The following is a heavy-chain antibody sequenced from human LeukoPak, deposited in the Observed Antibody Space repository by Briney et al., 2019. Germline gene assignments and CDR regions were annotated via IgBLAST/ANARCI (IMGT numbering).Heavy chain of an antibody. CDR1: GGSISSSSYY. J-gene: IGHJ4*02. CDR2: IYYSGST. D-gene: IGHD4-17*01. Sequence: SETLSLTCTVSGGSISSSSYYWGWIRQPPGTGLEWIGSIYYSGSTYYNPSLKSRVTISVDTSKNQFSLKLSSVTAADTAVYYCARDLTTVTPDYWGQGTLVTVSS. CDR3: ARDLTTVTPDY. V-gene: IGHV4-39*07.